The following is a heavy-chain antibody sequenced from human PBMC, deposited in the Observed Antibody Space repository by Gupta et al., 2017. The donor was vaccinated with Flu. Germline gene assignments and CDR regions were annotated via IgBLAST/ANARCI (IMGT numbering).Heavy chain of an antibody. CDR2: IKSKTDGGTT. D-gene: IGHD3-22*01. J-gene: IGHJ4*02. Sequence: GSIKSKTDGGTTDYAAPVKGRFTISRDDSKNTLYLQMNSLKTEDTAVYYCTTCPLCSITMIVVVITGGEFDYWGQGTLVTVSS. V-gene: IGHV3-15*01. CDR3: TTCPLCSITMIVVVITGGEFDY.